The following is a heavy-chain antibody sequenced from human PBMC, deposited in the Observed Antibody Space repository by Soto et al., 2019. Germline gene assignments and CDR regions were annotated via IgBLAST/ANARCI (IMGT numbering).Heavy chain of an antibody. CDR2: IYHSGMT. CDR3: ATVRWELQDAFDI. V-gene: IGHV4-31*01. CDR1: GGSISTGGYY. J-gene: IGHJ3*02. D-gene: IGHD1-26*01. Sequence: QVQLQESGPGLVKPSQTLSLTCTVSGGSISTGGYYWSWIRQHPGRGLEWIGYIYHSGMTFSNPSLQSHVAISIDTSKNKCSLKLSSVTAADTAVYYCATVRWELQDAFDIWGQGTMVSVSS.